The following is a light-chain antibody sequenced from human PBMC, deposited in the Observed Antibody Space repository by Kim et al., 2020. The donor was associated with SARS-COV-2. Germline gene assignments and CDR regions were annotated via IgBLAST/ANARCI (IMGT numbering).Light chain of an antibody. CDR1: KSGSRS. CDR3: QQRSKWPPT. J-gene: IGKJ1*01. Sequence: LSQGEGAPLSCRARKSGSRSLAWYQQRPGQAPRLLIYDASNRATGIPARFSGSGSGTDFTLTISSLEPEDFAVYFCQQRSKWPPTFGQGTKVDIK. CDR2: DAS. V-gene: IGKV3-11*01.